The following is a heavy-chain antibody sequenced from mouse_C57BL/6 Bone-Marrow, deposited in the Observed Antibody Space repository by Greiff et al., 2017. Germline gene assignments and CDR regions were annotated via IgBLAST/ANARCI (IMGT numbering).Heavy chain of an antibody. D-gene: IGHD3-1*01. CDR1: GYTFTSYW. CDR2: IDPSDSYT. J-gene: IGHJ3*01. CDR3: ARSGPAWFAY. V-gene: IGHV1-50*01. Sequence: QVQLQQPGAELVKPGASVKLSCKASGYTFTSYWMQWVKQRPGQGLEWIGEIDPSDSYTNYNQKFKGKATLTVDTSSSTAYMQLSSLTSEDSAVXYCARSGPAWFAYWGQGTLVTVSA.